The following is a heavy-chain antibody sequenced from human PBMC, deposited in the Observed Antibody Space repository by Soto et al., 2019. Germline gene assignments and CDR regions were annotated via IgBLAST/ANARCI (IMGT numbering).Heavy chain of an antibody. Sequence: GESLKIPCKGSGYSFSNSWIAWVRQMPGKGLEWMGIIYPGDSDSRYSPSFQGQVSISADKSINTAYLQWSSLKASDTAMYYCARHDAYSSSDFWGQGTLVTVSS. CDR3: ARHDAYSSSDF. J-gene: IGHJ4*02. V-gene: IGHV5-51*01. D-gene: IGHD6-19*01. CDR1: GYSFSNSW. CDR2: IYPGDSDS.